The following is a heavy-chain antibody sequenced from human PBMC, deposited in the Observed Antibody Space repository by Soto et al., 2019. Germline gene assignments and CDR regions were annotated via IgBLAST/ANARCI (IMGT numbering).Heavy chain of an antibody. Sequence: QVLLQESGPGLVQPSGTLSLSCAVSGGSVSSSFFWGWVRQPPGKGLEWIGDIFHSGSVNYNPSLKSRVTISIDKSKNQFSLELNSVTTADTAVYYCARSFGWYAIDYWGHGTLVIVSS. CDR2: IFHSGSV. CDR3: ARSFGWYAIDY. V-gene: IGHV4-4*02. CDR1: GGSVSSSFF. J-gene: IGHJ4*01. D-gene: IGHD6-19*01.